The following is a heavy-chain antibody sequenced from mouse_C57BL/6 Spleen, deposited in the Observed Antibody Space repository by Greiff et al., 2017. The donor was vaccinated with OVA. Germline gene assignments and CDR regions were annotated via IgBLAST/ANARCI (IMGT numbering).Heavy chain of an antibody. CDR1: GFNIKDYY. Sequence: VQLQQSGAELVRPGASVKLSCTASGFNIKDYYMHWVKQRPEQGLEWIGRIAPEDGDTEYAPKFQGKATMTADTSSNTAYLQLSSLTSEDTAVYYCTTLPLYGSSLAWFAYWGQGTLVTVSA. V-gene: IGHV14-1*01. CDR3: TTLPLYGSSLAWFAY. D-gene: IGHD1-1*01. J-gene: IGHJ3*01. CDR2: IAPEDGDT.